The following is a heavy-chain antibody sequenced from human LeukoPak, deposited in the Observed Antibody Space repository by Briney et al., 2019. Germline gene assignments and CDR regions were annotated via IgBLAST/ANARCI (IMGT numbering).Heavy chain of an antibody. V-gene: IGHV3-7*01. J-gene: IGHJ4*02. Sequence: PGGSLRLSCEASGFTFTSFWMSWVRQAPGKGLEWVANIKQDGSEKYYVDPVKGRFTISRDNAKNSLYLQMNSLRAEDTAVYYCARDTSGGWYGLIDYWGQGTPVTDSS. D-gene: IGHD6-19*01. CDR2: IKQDGSEK. CDR3: ARDTSGGWYGLIDY. CDR1: GFTFTSFW.